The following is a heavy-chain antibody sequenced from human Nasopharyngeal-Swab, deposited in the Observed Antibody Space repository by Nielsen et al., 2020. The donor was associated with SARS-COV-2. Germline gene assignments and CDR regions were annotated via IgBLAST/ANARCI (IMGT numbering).Heavy chain of an antibody. CDR3: AREESSYDFWSGYVTNYYYNGMDV. V-gene: IGHV3-23*01. CDR2: ISGGGDGT. D-gene: IGHD3-3*01. CDR1: GFTFGNYG. J-gene: IGHJ6*02. Sequence: GGSLRLSCAAAGFTFGNYGMTWVRQPPGKGLEWVSAISGGGDGTYYVDSVKGRFTISRDNSKRTLYLQMNSLRAEDTAVYYCAREESSYDFWSGYVTNYYYNGMDVWGQGTTVTVSS.